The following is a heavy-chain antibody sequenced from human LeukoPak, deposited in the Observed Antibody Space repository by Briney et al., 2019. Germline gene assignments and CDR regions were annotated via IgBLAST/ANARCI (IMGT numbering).Heavy chain of an antibody. V-gene: IGHV3-21*01. CDR1: GFTFSSYW. D-gene: IGHD6-13*01. Sequence: PGGSLRLSCAASGFTFSSYWMSWVRKAPGKGLEWASSIKGRFTISRDNAKNSLYLQMNSLRAEDTAVYYCARGSSSSGGVRKNYYMDVWGKGTTVTVSS. J-gene: IGHJ6*03. CDR2: I. CDR3: ARGSSSSGGVRKNYYMDV.